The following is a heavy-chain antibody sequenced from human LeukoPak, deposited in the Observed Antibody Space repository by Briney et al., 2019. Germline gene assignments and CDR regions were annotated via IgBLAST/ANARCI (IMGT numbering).Heavy chain of an antibody. D-gene: IGHD3-10*01. CDR2: IYYSGST. V-gene: IGHV4-31*03. Sequence: PSETLSLTCTVSGGSISSGGYYWSWIRHHPGKGLEWIGYIYYSGSTYYSPSLKSRVTISVDTSKNQFSLKMGSVTAADTAMYYCARERARPRRSFDYWGQGTLVTVSS. CDR1: GGSISSGGYY. CDR3: ARERARPRRSFDY. J-gene: IGHJ4*02.